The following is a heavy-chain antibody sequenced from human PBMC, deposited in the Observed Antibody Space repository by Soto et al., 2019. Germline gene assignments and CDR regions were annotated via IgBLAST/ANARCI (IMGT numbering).Heavy chain of an antibody. CDR3: ARFREMTVTNVFDY. CDR2: INHSGST. CDR1: GGSFSGYY. V-gene: IGHV4-34*01. D-gene: IGHD4-17*01. Sequence: SETLSLTCAVYGGSFSGYYWSWIRQPPGKGLEWIGEINHSGSTNYNPSLKSRVTISVDTSKNQFSLKLSSVTAADTAVYYCARFREMTVTNVFDYWGQGALVTVSS. J-gene: IGHJ4*02.